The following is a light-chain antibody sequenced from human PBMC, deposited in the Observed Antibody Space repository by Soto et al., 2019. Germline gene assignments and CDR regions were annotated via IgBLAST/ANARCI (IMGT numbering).Light chain of an antibody. Sequence: EIVMTQSPGTLSVSPGERATLSCRASQTIDTHLAWYQQKPGQAPRLLIFGASSRATGVPARFSGSGSGTEFSLTITSLQSEDFAVYYCQQYGGTPLTFGPGTKVEIK. CDR2: GAS. J-gene: IGKJ3*01. V-gene: IGKV3-15*01. CDR1: QTIDTH. CDR3: QQYGGTPLT.